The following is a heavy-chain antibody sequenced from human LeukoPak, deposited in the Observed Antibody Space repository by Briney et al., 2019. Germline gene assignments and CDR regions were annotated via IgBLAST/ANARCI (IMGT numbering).Heavy chain of an antibody. J-gene: IGHJ5*02. CDR3: AKTERFDP. CDR2: ISADSRYK. Sequence: GVSLRLSCAASGFTFSSYVMSWVRQAPGTGLEWVSSISADSRYKKYADSVKGRFTISRDNSKNTLFLQMNSLGADDTAIYYCAKTERFDPWGQGTLVTVSS. CDR1: GFTFSSYV. V-gene: IGHV3-23*01.